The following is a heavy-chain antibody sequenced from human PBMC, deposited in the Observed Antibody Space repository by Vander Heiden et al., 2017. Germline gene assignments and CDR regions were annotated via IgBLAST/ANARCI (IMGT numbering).Heavy chain of an antibody. CDR3: ARVGYCSGGSCSDAFDI. V-gene: IGHV3-20*04. Sequence: EVQLVESGGGVVRPGGSLRLSCAASGFTFDDYGMRWVREAPGKGVEWVSCINWNGGSTGYADAVKGRFTISRDNAKNSLYLQMNSLRAEDTALYYCARVGYCSGGSCSDAFDIWGQGTMVTVSS. CDR2: INWNGGST. J-gene: IGHJ3*02. CDR1: GFTFDDYG. D-gene: IGHD2-15*01.